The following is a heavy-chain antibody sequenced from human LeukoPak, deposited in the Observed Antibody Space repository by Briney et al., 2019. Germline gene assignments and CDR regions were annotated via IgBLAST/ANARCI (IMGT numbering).Heavy chain of an antibody. V-gene: IGHV4-39*01. CDR1: GGSLSSYY. Sequence: SETLSLTCAVYGGSLSSYYWGWIRQPPGKGLEWIGTIYYSGSTYYNPSLTSRATISVDTSKNQFSLKLSSVTAADTAVYYCARHKDYYYSYMDVWGKGTTVTISS. CDR3: ARHKDYYYSYMDV. J-gene: IGHJ6*03. CDR2: IYYSGST.